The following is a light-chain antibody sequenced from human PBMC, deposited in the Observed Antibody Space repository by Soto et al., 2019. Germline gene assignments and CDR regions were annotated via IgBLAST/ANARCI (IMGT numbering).Light chain of an antibody. V-gene: IGKV2-28*01. Sequence: DGVMTQFPLSLSVTPGEPASISCRSSQSLLHSNGYNDLDWYVQKPGQSPQLLIYLGSNRASGVPDRFSGSGSGTDFTLKISRVEAEDVGVYYCMQALQIRVEFGQGTKVEIK. CDR1: QSLLHSNGYND. J-gene: IGKJ1*01. CDR2: LGS. CDR3: MQALQIRVE.